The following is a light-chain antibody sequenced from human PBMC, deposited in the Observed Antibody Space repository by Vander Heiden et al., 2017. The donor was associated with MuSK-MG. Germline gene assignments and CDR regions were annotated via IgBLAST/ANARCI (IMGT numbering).Light chain of an antibody. J-gene: IGKJ1*01. CDR2: DAS. V-gene: IGKV3-11*01. Sequence: EVVLTHSQASLSLSPGEGATLSCRASQSVDSYLAWYQQKPGQAPRLLLYDASNRATGIPARFSGSGSGTDFTLTISSLEPEDFAVYYCQQCCNWPATFGQGTKVEIK. CDR1: QSVDSY. CDR3: QQCCNWPAT.